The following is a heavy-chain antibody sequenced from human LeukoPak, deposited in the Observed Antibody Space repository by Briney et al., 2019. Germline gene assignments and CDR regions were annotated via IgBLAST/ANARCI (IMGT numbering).Heavy chain of an antibody. Sequence: GGSLRLSCAASGFTFSSYAMSWVRQAPGKGLEWVSAISGSGGSTYYADSVKGRFTISRDNSKNTPYLQMNSLKTEDTAVYYCTSAGYGDFWGGFYWGQGTLVTVSS. D-gene: IGHD4-17*01. V-gene: IGHV3-23*01. CDR2: ISGSGGST. CDR1: GFTFSSYA. CDR3: TSAGYGDFWGGFY. J-gene: IGHJ4*02.